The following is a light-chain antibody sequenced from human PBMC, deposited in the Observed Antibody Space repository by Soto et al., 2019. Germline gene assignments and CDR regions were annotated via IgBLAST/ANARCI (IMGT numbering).Light chain of an antibody. V-gene: IGKV4-1*01. CDR3: QQYYSTPWT. J-gene: IGKJ1*01. CDR2: WAC. Sequence: DFVMTQSPDSLAVSLGERATINCKSSQSVLYSSTNKNYLAWYQQKPGQPPKLLIYWACTRESGVPDRFSGSGSGTDFTLTISSLQAEDVAVYYCQQYYSTPWTFGQGTKVEIK. CDR1: QSVLYSSTNKNY.